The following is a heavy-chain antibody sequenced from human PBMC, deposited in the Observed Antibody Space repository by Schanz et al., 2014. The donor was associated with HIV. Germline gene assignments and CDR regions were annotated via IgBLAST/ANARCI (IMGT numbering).Heavy chain of an antibody. CDR2: ISYDGSNK. Sequence: QVQLVESGGGVVQPGRSLRLSCAASGFTFSSHGMHWVRQAPGKGLEWVAVISYDGSNKYYADSVKGRFTISRDNSKNTLYLQMNSLRAEDTAVYHCAKDGAPSGSYSYGMDVWGQGTTVTVSS. V-gene: IGHV3-30*18. J-gene: IGHJ6*02. CDR3: AKDGAPSGSYSYGMDV. D-gene: IGHD3-10*01. CDR1: GFTFSSHG.